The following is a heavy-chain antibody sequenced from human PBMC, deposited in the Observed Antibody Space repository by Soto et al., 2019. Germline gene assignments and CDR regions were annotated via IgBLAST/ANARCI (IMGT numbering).Heavy chain of an antibody. J-gene: IGHJ4*02. CDR2: ISGSGGST. CDR1: GFTFSSYA. D-gene: IGHD2-15*01. V-gene: IGHV3-23*01. CDR3: AKCIGGSCYSDY. Sequence: EVQLLESGGGLVQPGGSLRLSCAASGFTFSSYAMSWVRQAPGKGLEWASAISGSGGSTYYADSVKGRFTISRDNSKNTLYLQMNSLRAEDTAVYYCAKCIGGSCYSDYWGQGTLVTVSS.